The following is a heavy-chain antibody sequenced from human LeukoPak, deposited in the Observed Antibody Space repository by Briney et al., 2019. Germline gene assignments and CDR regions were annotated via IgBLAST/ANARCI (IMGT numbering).Heavy chain of an antibody. D-gene: IGHD1-20*01. CDR3: SRKARLVTGTTDDY. J-gene: IGHJ4*02. CDR2: ISAYHGNT. Sequence: ASVKVSCKASGYTFTSYGISWVRQAPGQGLEWMGWISAYHGNTNYAQKLQGRVTMTTDTSTSTAYMELRSLRSDDTAVYYCSRKARLVTGTTDDYWGQGTLVTVSS. V-gene: IGHV1-18*01. CDR1: GYTFTSYG.